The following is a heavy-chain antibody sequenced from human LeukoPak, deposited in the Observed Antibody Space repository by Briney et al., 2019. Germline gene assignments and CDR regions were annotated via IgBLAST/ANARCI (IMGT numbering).Heavy chain of an antibody. Sequence: SETLSLTCSVSGASMSGYYWSWIRQPPGKGLEWIGYIYYSGSTNYNPSLKSRVTISVDTSKNQFSLKLSSVTAADTAVYYCARDSPRVVTGAFDIWGQGTMVTVSS. CDR1: GASMSGYY. CDR3: ARDSPRVVTGAFDI. D-gene: IGHD4-23*01. V-gene: IGHV4-59*01. J-gene: IGHJ3*02. CDR2: IYYSGST.